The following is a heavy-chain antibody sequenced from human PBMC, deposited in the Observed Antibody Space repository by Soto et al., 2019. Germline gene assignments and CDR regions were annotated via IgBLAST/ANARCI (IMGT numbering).Heavy chain of an antibody. CDR2: ISWNSGSI. Sequence: GGSLRLSCAASGFTFDDYAMHWVRQAPGKGLEWVSGISWNSGSIGYADSVKGRFTISRDNAKNSLYLQMNSLRAEDTALYYCAKDSRLAAAGYFDYWDQGTLVTVSS. CDR1: GFTFDDYA. J-gene: IGHJ4*02. CDR3: AKDSRLAAAGYFDY. D-gene: IGHD6-13*01. V-gene: IGHV3-9*01.